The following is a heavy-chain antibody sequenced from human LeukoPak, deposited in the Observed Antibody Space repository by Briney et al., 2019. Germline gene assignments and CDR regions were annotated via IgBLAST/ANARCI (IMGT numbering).Heavy chain of an antibody. J-gene: IGHJ4*02. CDR1: GFTFSSYA. Sequence: GGSLRLSCAASGFTFSSYAMSWVRQAPGKGLEWVAVISYDGSNKYYADSVKGRFTISRDNSKNTLYLQMNSLRAEDTAVYYCAKEEGYCSGGSCYRTYYFDYWGQGTLVTVSS. D-gene: IGHD2-15*01. CDR2: ISYDGSNK. CDR3: AKEEGYCSGGSCYRTYYFDY. V-gene: IGHV3-30*18.